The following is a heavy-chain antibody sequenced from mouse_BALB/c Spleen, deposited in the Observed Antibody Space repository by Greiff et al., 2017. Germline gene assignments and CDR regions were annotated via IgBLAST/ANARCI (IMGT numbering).Heavy chain of an antibody. Sequence: VQLQESGAELVRPGVSVKISCKGSGYTFTDYAMHWVKQSHAKSLEWIGVISTYYGDASYNQKFKGKATMTVDKSSSTAYMELARLTSEDSAIYYCASLGAMDYWGQGTSVTVSS. CDR1: GYTFTDYA. CDR3: ASLGAMDY. V-gene: IGHV1S137*01. CDR2: ISTYYGDA. J-gene: IGHJ4*01. D-gene: IGHD4-1*01.